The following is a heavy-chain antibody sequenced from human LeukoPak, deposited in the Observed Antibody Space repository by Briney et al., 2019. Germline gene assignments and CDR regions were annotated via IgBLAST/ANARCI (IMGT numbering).Heavy chain of an antibody. D-gene: IGHD3-22*01. CDR2: IGTAGDT. J-gene: IGHJ4*02. Sequence: PGGSLRLSCAASGFTFSSYDMHWVRQATGKGLEWVSAIGTAGDTYYPGSVKGRFTISRENAKNSLYLQMNSLRAGDTAVYYCARASYYDSSGYYYDYWGQGTLVTVSS. CDR1: GFTFSSYD. CDR3: ARASYYDSSGYYYDY. V-gene: IGHV3-13*01.